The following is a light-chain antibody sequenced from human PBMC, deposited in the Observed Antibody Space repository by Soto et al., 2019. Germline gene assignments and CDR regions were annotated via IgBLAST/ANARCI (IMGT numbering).Light chain of an antibody. V-gene: IGKV1-12*01. J-gene: IGKJ3*01. CDR2: AAS. CDR3: QVANIVPFT. CDR1: QNINSW. Sequence: DIQMTQSPSSVSASVGDRVTITCRASQNINSWLAWYQQKPGKAPKLLIYAASSLQTGVPSRFSGSGSGTHFTLTISSLQPEDFATYYCQVANIVPFTFGPGTTVDIK.